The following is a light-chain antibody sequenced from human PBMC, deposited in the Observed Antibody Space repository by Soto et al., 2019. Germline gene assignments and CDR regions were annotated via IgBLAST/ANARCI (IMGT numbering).Light chain of an antibody. CDR2: KAS. CDR3: LQDYNYPLT. J-gene: IGKJ4*01. V-gene: IGKV1-5*03. Sequence: DIQMTQSPSSLSASVGDRVTITCRASQSISDWLAWHQQKPGKAPKLLISKASSLESGVPSRFSGSGSGTDFTLTISSLQPEDFATYYCLQDYNYPLTFGGGTKVDIK. CDR1: QSISDW.